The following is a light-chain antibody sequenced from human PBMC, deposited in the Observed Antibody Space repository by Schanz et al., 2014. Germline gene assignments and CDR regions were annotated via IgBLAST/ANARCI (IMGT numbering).Light chain of an antibody. V-gene: IGLV2-8*01. CDR2: EVS. Sequence: QSALTQPRSVSGSPGQSITISCTGTSSDVGSYNLVSWYQQHPGKAPKLMIYEVSKRPSGVPDRFSGSKSGNTASLTVSGLQAEDEADYYCSSYAGSNNLVFGGGTKLTVL. CDR3: SSYAGSNNLV. J-gene: IGLJ3*02. CDR1: SSDVGSYNL.